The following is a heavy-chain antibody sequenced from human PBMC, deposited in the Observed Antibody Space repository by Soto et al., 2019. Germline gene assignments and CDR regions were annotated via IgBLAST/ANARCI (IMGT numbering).Heavy chain of an antibody. CDR1: GGSISSGGYY. Sequence: SETLSLTCTVSGGSISSGGYYWSWIRQHPGKGLEWIGYIYRSGSTYYKSSLKSRVTISIDTSKNQFSLKLTSVTAADTAVYYCARDRPDYVGDNGMDVWGQGTTVTVSS. V-gene: IGHV4-31*03. J-gene: IGHJ6*02. CDR2: IYRSGST. CDR3: ARDRPDYVGDNGMDV. D-gene: IGHD3-16*01.